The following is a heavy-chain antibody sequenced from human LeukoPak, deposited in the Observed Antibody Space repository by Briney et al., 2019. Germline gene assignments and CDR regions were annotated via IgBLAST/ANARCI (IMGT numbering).Heavy chain of an antibody. V-gene: IGHV3-21*01. CDR3: ARVKDPGGYYYSYYMDV. CDR1: GFTFSSYW. D-gene: IGHD3-16*01. CDR2: ISSSSSYI. Sequence: GGSLRLSCAASGFTFSSYWMHWVRQAPGKGLEWVSSISSSSSYIYYADSVKGRFTISRDNAKNSLYLQMNSLGAEDTAMYYCARVKDPGGYYYSYYMDVWGKGTTVTVSS. J-gene: IGHJ6*03.